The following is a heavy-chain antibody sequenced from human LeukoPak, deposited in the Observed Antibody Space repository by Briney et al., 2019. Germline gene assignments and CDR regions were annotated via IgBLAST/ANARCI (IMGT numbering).Heavy chain of an antibody. J-gene: IGHJ4*02. Sequence: PSETLSLTCIVPSGSISSSNYYWAWIPQPPGKGLEWIGTFYSGGSAYYNPSLTSRVSISKDTYENQFSLRPYSVTAADTAVYYCARKQGGSMYDVWGQGTQVTVSS. V-gene: IGHV4-39*07. CDR2: FYSGGSA. CDR1: SGSISSSNYY. CDR3: ARKQGGSMYDV. D-gene: IGHD2-8*01.